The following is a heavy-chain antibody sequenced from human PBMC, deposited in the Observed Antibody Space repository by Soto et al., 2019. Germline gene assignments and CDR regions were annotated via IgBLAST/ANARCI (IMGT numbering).Heavy chain of an antibody. V-gene: IGHV3-23*01. Sequence: PGGSLRLSCAASGFTFDNYAMSWVRQAPGKGLEWVSGISATVGSTYYADAVKGRFTISRDNSKNTLYLQMNSLRAEDTAVYYCAKESWFDPWGQGTLVTVSS. CDR1: GFTFDNYA. CDR3: AKESWFDP. J-gene: IGHJ5*02. CDR2: ISATVGST.